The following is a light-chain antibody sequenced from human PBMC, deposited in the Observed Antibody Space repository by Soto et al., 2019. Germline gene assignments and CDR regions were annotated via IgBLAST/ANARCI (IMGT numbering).Light chain of an antibody. J-gene: IGKJ4*01. V-gene: IGKV1-27*01. Sequence: DIQMTQSPSSLSASVGDRVTITCRASQGISNYLAWYQQKPGKVPKLLIYAASTSQSGVPSRFSGSGSGTDFTLTISSLQPEDVATYYCQKYNSAPVFGGGTKVEIK. CDR1: QGISNY. CDR2: AAS. CDR3: QKYNSAPV.